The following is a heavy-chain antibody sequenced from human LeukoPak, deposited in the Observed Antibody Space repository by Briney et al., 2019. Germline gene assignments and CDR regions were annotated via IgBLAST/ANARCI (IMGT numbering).Heavy chain of an antibody. CDR2: ITSDGSST. D-gene: IGHD3-22*01. CDR3: ARDYYYDSSGSDAFDI. CDR1: GFTFSSYW. V-gene: IGHV3-74*01. Sequence: GGSLRLSCTASGFTFSSYWMHWVRQAPGKGLVWVSRITSDGSSTSHADSVKGRFTISRDNSKNTLYLQMNSLKPEDTAVYYCARDYYYDSSGSDAFDIWGQGTMVTVSS. J-gene: IGHJ3*02.